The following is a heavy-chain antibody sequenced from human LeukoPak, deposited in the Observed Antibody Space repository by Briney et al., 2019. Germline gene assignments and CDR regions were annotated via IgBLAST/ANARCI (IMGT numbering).Heavy chain of an antibody. CDR1: GFTVSSNY. Sequence: GGSLRLSCAASGFTVSSNYVSWVRQAPGKGLEWVSVIYSGGSTYYADSVKGRFTISRDNSKNTLYLQMNSLRAEDTAVYYCARDHVDDILTGLYYYGMDVWGQGTTVTVSS. D-gene: IGHD3-9*01. CDR3: ARDHVDDILTGLYYYGMDV. V-gene: IGHV3-53*01. CDR2: IYSGGST. J-gene: IGHJ6*02.